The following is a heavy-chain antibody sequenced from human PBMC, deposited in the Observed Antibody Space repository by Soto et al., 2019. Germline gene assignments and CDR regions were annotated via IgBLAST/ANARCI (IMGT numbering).Heavy chain of an antibody. V-gene: IGHV3-23*01. Sequence: GGSLRLSCAASGFTFNIYAMSWVRQTPGKGLEWVSVISGGGDSTYYADSVKGRFTISRDNSKNTLYLQMNSLRAEDTAVYYCARVARVRFLEWSDYMDVWGKGTTVTSP. CDR2: ISGGGDST. J-gene: IGHJ6*03. CDR1: GFTFNIYA. CDR3: ARVARVRFLEWSDYMDV. D-gene: IGHD3-3*01.